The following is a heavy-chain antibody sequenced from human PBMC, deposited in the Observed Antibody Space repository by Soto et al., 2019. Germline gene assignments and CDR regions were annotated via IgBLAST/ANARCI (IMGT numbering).Heavy chain of an antibody. CDR2: IWYDGSNK. Sequence: SWGSLRLSCAASGFTIITHGIHFFLQAPCKWLEWVANIWYDGSNKFYADSVKGRFTISKDNSKNTLYLQMNSLRAEDTAVYYCAKDREYGDFFDYWGQGTLVTVSS. CDR1: GFTIITHG. J-gene: IGHJ4*02. D-gene: IGHD4-17*01. CDR3: AKDREYGDFFDY. V-gene: IGHV3-33*06.